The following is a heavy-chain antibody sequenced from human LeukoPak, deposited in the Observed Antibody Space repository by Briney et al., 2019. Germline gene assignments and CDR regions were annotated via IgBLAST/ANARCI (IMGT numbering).Heavy chain of an antibody. D-gene: IGHD3-10*01. CDR2: INQDGGEI. CDR1: GFTFSSYA. J-gene: IGHJ5*02. CDR3: VRAHHPGGWFDP. Sequence: GGSLRLSRAASGFTFSSYAMHWVRQAPGKGLEWVASINQDGGEIHYVDSVKGRFTISRDNAKNSLYLQMNSLTAEDTAVHYCVRAHHPGGWFDPWGQGTLVTVSS. V-gene: IGHV3-7*04.